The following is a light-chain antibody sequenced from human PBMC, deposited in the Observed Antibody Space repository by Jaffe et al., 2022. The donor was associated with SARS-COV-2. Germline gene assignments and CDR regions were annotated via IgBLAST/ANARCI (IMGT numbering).Light chain of an antibody. CDR1: ESVSSTY. CDR3: QQLGSSPYT. J-gene: IGKJ2*01. V-gene: IGKV3-20*01. Sequence: EIVLTQSPGTLSLSPGERATLSCRASESVSSTYLAWYQQKPGQAPRLLVYGASSRATGIPGRFSGGGSGTSFTLTISRLEPEDFAVYYCQQLGSSPYTFGQGTKLEIK. CDR2: GAS.